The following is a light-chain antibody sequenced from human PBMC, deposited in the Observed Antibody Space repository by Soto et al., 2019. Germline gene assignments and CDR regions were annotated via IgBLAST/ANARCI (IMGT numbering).Light chain of an antibody. J-gene: IGLJ7*01. V-gene: IGLV2-8*01. CDR1: SSDVGGYNY. CDR2: EVS. CDR3: SSYAGSNANAV. Sequence: QSVLTQPPSASGSPGQSVTISCTGTSSDVGGYNYVSWYQQHPGKAPKLMIYEVSKRPSGVPDRFSGSKSGNTASLTVSGLQAEDEADYYCSSYAGSNANAVFGGGTQLTVL.